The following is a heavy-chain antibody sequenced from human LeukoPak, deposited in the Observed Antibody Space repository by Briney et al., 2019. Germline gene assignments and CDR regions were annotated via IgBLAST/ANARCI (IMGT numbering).Heavy chain of an antibody. Sequence: GGSLRLSCAASGFTFSSYGMHWVRQAPGKGLEWVAFIRYDGSNKYYADSVKGRFTISRDNAKNSLYLQMNSLRAEDTAVYYCARGGPLRYFDWPREGYAFDIWGQGTMVTVSS. J-gene: IGHJ3*02. CDR1: GFTFSSYG. D-gene: IGHD3-9*01. CDR3: ARGGPLRYFDWPREGYAFDI. V-gene: IGHV3-30*02. CDR2: IRYDGSNK.